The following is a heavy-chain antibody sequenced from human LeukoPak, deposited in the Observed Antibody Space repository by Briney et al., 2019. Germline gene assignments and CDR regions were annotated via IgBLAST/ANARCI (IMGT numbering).Heavy chain of an antibody. V-gene: IGHV3-23*01. CDR2: ISNNGGRT. Sequence: GGSLRLSCAGSGFSFSSNTMSWVRQAPGRGLEWVSAISNNGGRTDYADSVKGRFTISRDNSKSTLYLHMDSLRTEDTAVYYCARDEDTSALSEYWGQGALVTVSS. J-gene: IGHJ4*02. D-gene: IGHD2/OR15-2a*01. CDR3: ARDEDTSALSEY. CDR1: GFSFSSNT.